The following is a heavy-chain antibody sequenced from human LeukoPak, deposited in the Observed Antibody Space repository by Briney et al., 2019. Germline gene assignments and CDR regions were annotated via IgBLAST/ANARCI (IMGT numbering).Heavy chain of an antibody. Sequence: SVKVSCKASGGTFSNYAFSWVRQAPGQGREWVGGIVPIFRTTNYAEQFQGRVTITTDESTNTAYLELSSLRSEDTGVYYCAKDDGSATMGFESWGQGTLVSVSS. J-gene: IGHJ5*01. CDR1: GGTFSNYA. CDR2: IVPIFRTT. CDR3: AKDDGSATMGFES. D-gene: IGHD1-26*01. V-gene: IGHV1-69*05.